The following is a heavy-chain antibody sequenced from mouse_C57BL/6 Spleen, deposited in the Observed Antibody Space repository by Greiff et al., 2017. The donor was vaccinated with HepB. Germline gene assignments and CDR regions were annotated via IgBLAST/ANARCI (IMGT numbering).Heavy chain of an antibody. V-gene: IGHV1-76*01. CDR1: GYTFTDYY. CDR3: ARSLYDYDAAWFAY. D-gene: IGHD2-4*01. CDR2: IYPGSGNT. Sequence: VQLQQSGAELVRPGASVKLSCKASGYTFTDYYINWVKQRPGQGLEWIARIYPGSGNTYYNEKFKGKATLTAEKSSSTAYMQLSSLTSEDSAVYFCARSLYDYDAAWFAYWGQGTLVTVSA. J-gene: IGHJ3*01.